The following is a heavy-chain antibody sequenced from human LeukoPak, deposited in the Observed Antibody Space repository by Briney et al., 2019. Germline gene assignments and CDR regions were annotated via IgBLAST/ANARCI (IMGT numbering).Heavy chain of an antibody. D-gene: IGHD3-10*01. V-gene: IGHV1-2*04. Sequence: ASVKVSCKASGYTFTGYYMHWVRQAPGQGLEWMGWINPNSGGTNYAQKFQGWVTMTRDTSISTAYMELSRLRSDDTAVYYCARPGHADYGSGSNDAFDIWGQGTMVTVSS. CDR1: GYTFTGYY. CDR2: INPNSGGT. CDR3: ARPGHADYGSGSNDAFDI. J-gene: IGHJ3*02.